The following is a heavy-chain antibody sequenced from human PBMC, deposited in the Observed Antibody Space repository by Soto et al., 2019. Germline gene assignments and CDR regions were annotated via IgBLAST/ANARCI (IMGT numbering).Heavy chain of an antibody. V-gene: IGHV4-39*02. CDR1: GGSISSSSYY. CDR3: ANWAAACTTRGAYYYYGLDV. D-gene: IGHD6-13*01. J-gene: IGHJ6*02. Sequence: QLQLQESGPGLVKPSETLSLTCTVSGGSISSSSYYWGWIRQPPGKGLERIGRIYYSGSTYYNPSLKIRVTISVDTSKNHFSLKLSSVTAADTAVYYCANWAAACTTRGAYYYYGLDVWGQGTTVTVSS. CDR2: IYYSGST.